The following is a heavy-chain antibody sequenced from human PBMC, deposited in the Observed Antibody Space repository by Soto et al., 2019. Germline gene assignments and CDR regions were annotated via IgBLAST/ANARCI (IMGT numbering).Heavy chain of an antibody. CDR3: AIQLSGVAY. Sequence: QVHLVQSGAEVKKPGASVKVSCKASGYTFTGYAMHWVRQAPGQGLEWMGWINASNGGTNYSQKFQGRVTITRDTSTSTASLDLSRVRADVTAVYYCAIQLSGVAYGGQGTLVTVSS. V-gene: IGHV1-2*02. CDR2: INASNGGT. CDR1: GYTFTGYA. J-gene: IGHJ4*02. D-gene: IGHD2-2*01.